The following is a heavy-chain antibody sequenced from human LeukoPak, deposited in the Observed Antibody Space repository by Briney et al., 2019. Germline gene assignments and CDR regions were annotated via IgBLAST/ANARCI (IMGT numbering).Heavy chain of an antibody. CDR1: GFTVSSNY. V-gene: IGHV3-66*02. J-gene: IGHJ3*02. CDR2: IYCSGST. CDR3: ARGPGYYGSGTYAFDI. Sequence: GGSLRLSCAASGFTVSSNYMSWVRQAPGKGLEWVSVIYCSGSTYYADSVKGRFTISRDTSKNTLYLQMNSLRAEDTAVYYCARGPGYYGSGTYAFDIWGQGTMVTVSS. D-gene: IGHD3-10*01.